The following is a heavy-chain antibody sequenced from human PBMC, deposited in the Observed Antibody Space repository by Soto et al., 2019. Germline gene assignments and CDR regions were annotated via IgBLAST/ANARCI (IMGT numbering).Heavy chain of an antibody. Sequence: LSLTCTVSGGSISSGDYYWSWIRQPPGKGLEWIGYIYYSGSTYYNPSLKSRVTISVDTSKNQFSLKLSSVTAADTAVYYCARVVAARYYFDYWGQGTLVTVSS. CDR3: ARVVAARYYFDY. J-gene: IGHJ4*02. CDR1: GGSISSGDYY. D-gene: IGHD2-2*01. V-gene: IGHV4-30-4*01. CDR2: IYYSGST.